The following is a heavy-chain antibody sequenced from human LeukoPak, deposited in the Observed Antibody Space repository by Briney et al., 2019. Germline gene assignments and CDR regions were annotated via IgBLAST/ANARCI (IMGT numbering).Heavy chain of an antibody. CDR3: ARDPTAVANLPQYYLDY. D-gene: IGHD4-23*01. CDR2: IYSGGST. CDR1: GVTVSSNY. Sequence: QTGGSLRLSCAASGVTVSSNYMSWVRQAPGKGLEWVSVIYSGGSTYYADSVRGRFTISSDNSKNTLYLQMNSLRVEDTAVYYCARDPTAVANLPQYYLDYWGQGILVTVSS. J-gene: IGHJ4*02. V-gene: IGHV3-53*05.